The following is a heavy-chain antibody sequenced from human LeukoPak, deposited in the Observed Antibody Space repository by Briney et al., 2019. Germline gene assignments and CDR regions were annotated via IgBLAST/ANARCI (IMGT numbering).Heavy chain of an antibody. V-gene: IGHV3-7*01. D-gene: IGHD3-10*01. CDR3: ARDHGSGSYYIPYFDY. Sequence: PGGSLRLSCAASGFTFSSYWMSWVRQAPGKGLEWVANIEQDGSEEYFVDSVKGRFSISRDNAKKSLYLQMNSLRVEDTAVYYCARDHGSGSYYIPYFDYWGQGTLVTVSS. CDR2: IEQDGSEE. J-gene: IGHJ4*02. CDR1: GFTFSSYW.